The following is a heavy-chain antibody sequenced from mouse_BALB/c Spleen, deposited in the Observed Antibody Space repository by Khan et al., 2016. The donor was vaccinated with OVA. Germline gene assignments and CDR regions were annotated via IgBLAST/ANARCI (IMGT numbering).Heavy chain of an antibody. Sequence: EVQLQESGPGLVKPSQSLSLTCTVTGYSITTNYAWDWIRQFPGNKLEWMGYISYSGSTSYNPSLKSRISITRDTSKNQFFLQLNSVTTEDTATYYCASKNYCGDAVDYWGQGTSVTVSS. D-gene: IGHD1-2*01. V-gene: IGHV3-2*02. CDR1: GYSITTNYA. J-gene: IGHJ4*01. CDR3: ASKNYCGDAVDY. CDR2: ISYSGST.